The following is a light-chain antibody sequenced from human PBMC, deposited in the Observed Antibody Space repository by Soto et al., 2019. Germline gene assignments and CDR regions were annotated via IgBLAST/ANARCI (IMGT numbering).Light chain of an antibody. CDR3: SSYTSSSPYV. Sequence: LTHPPSGFGGPWQSLPNPHPGNNSEVGGYNYVSWYQQHPGKAPKLMIYDVSNRPSGVSNRFSGSKSGNTASLTISGLQAEDEADYYCSSYTSSSPYVFGTGTKVTVL. V-gene: IGLV2-14*01. CDR1: NSEVGGYNY. J-gene: IGLJ1*01. CDR2: DVS.